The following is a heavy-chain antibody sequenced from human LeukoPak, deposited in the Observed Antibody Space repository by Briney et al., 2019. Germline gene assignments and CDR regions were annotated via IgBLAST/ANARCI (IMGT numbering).Heavy chain of an antibody. CDR3: ANGDDSSGYYYSWTY. V-gene: IGHV3-9*01. D-gene: IGHD3-22*01. Sequence: GGSLRLSCAASGFTFHDYAMHWVRQAPGKGLEWVSGIRWNSGGIAYADSVKGRFTISRDNAKNSLYLQMNSLRAEDTALYYCANGDDSSGYYYSWTYWGQGTLVTVSS. CDR1: GFTFHDYA. J-gene: IGHJ4*02. CDR2: IRWNSGGI.